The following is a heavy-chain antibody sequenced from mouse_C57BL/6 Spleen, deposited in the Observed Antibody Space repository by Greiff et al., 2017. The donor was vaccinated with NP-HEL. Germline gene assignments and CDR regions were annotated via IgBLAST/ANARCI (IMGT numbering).Heavy chain of an antibody. CDR2: IYPSDSET. CDR1: GYTFTSYW. D-gene: IGHD4-1*01. CDR3: ARGSDWDVGDY. V-gene: IGHV1-61*01. Sequence: VQLQQPGAELVRPGSSVKLSCKASGYTFTSYWMDWVKQRPGQGLEWIGNIYPSDSETHYNQKFKDKATLTVDKSSSTAYMQLSSLTSEDSAVYYCARGSDWDVGDYWGQGTTLTVSS. J-gene: IGHJ2*01.